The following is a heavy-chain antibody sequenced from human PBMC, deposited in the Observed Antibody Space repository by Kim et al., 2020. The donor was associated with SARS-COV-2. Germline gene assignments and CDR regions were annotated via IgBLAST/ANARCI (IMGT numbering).Heavy chain of an antibody. J-gene: IGHJ4*02. CDR3: ANPRGGVTDF. V-gene: IGHV3-23*01. D-gene: IGHD2-21*02. Sequence: TSYADSVEGRFTISRDNSKNTLYLQMKSLRAEDTAVYYCANPRGGVTDFWGQGTLVTVSS. CDR2: T.